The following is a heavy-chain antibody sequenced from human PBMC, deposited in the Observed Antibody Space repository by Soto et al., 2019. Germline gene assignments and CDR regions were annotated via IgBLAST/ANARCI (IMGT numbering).Heavy chain of an antibody. Sequence: SETLSLTCAVSGGSSRQSSYFWGWIRQPPGKGLEWIASVYYSGTPYYNPSLKSRVTISVDRSKNQFSLKLSSVTAADTAVSYSAREPGPWGQGPLVTVSS. D-gene: IGHD3-10*01. CDR3: AREPGP. J-gene: IGHJ5*02. V-gene: IGHV4-39*02. CDR1: GGSSRQSSYF. CDR2: VYYSGTP.